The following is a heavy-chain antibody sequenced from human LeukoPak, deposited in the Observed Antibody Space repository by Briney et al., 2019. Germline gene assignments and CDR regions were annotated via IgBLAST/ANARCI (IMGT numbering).Heavy chain of an antibody. J-gene: IGHJ4*02. D-gene: IGHD1-26*01. CDR1: GFTCSSNW. Sequence: GGSLRLSCAASGFTCSSNWMHWVRQAPGKGLVWVSRINEDGSTTNYAVSVKGRSTIFRDNAKNTLYLQMNSLRAEDTAVYYCVRDLGGRSGHWGQGTLVTVSS. CDR3: VRDLGGRSGH. CDR2: INEDGSTT. V-gene: IGHV3-74*01.